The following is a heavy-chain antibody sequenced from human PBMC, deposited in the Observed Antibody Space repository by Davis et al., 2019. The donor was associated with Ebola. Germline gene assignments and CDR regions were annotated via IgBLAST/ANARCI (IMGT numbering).Heavy chain of an antibody. Sequence: AASVKVSCKASGYTFTGYTLHWVRQAPGQGLERVGRINPNSADTNYAQKFQGRVTITRDTSISTAYMELSRLTSDDTAVYYCARALGTGTPYGMDVWGKGTTVTVSS. V-gene: IGHV1-2*06. CDR2: INPNSADT. D-gene: IGHD1-1*01. CDR3: ARALGTGTPYGMDV. J-gene: IGHJ6*04. CDR1: GYTFTGYT.